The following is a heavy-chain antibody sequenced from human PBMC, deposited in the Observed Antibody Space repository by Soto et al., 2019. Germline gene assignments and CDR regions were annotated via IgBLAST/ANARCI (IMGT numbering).Heavy chain of an antibody. CDR3: ARDLAAADY. J-gene: IGHJ4*02. CDR1: GYIFINYY. Sequence: QVKLVQSGAEVKNPGASVKISCKTSGYIFINYYINWVRQAPGKGLEWVALFNPMSGSTNYAQKLQGRVTVTSDTSTSTVYMELSSLISEDTAVYYCARDLAAADYWGQGTLVTVSS. CDR2: FNPMSGST. D-gene: IGHD6-13*01. V-gene: IGHV1-46*04.